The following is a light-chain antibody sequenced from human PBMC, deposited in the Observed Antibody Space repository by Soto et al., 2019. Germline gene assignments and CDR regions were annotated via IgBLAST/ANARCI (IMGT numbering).Light chain of an antibody. J-gene: IGLJ1*01. CDR3: TSYTTNNVYV. CDR2: GVS. Sequence: QSALTQPASVSGSPGQSITISCTGTSSDVGGYNYVSWYQQHPGKAPKLMIYGVSNRPSGVSNRFSGSKSGNAASLTISWLQAEDEADYYCTSYTTNNVYVFGGGTKLTVL. CDR1: SSDVGGYNY. V-gene: IGLV2-14*03.